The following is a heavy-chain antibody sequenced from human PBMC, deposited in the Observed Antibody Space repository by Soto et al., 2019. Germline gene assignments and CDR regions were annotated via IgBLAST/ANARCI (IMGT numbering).Heavy chain of an antibody. CDR1: GFTVNRAW. CDR3: FRYDSSRSIDY. V-gene: IGHV3-15*07. CDR2: IKSNPDGGTT. D-gene: IGHD3-22*01. J-gene: IGHJ4*02. Sequence: GGSLRLSCAVSGFTVNRAWMNWVRQAPGEGLEWVGLIKSNPDGGTTHYAAPVEGRFTISRHDSENTLYLQMNSLKTEDTGIYYCFRYDSSRSIDYWGQGALVTVSS.